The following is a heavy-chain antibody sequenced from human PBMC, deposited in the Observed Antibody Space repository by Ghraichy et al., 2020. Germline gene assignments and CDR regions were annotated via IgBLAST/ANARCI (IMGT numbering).Heavy chain of an antibody. CDR1: GGSISSGGYY. CDR3: ARDSAYSSSGDRAVGFDY. J-gene: IGHJ4*02. Sequence: SETLSLTCTVSGGSISSGGYYWSWIRQHPGKGLEWIGYIYYSGSTYYNPSLKSRVTISVDTSKNQFSLKLSSVTAADTAVYYCARDSAYSSSGDRAVGFDYWGQGTLVTVSA. D-gene: IGHD6-13*01. CDR2: IYYSGST. V-gene: IGHV4-31*03.